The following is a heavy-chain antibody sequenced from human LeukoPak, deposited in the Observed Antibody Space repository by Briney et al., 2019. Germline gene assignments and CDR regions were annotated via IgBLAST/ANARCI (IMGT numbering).Heavy chain of an antibody. V-gene: IGHV3-23*01. CDR1: GFTFSSYA. Sequence: GGSLRLSCAASGFTFSSYAMSWVRQAPGKGLEWVSAISGSGGSTYYADSEKGRFTISRDNSKNTLYLQMSSLKTEDTAVYYCTTEGTTVTTASGDYWGQGTLVTVSS. CDR3: TTEGTTVTTASGDY. CDR2: ISGSGGST. D-gene: IGHD4-17*01. J-gene: IGHJ4*02.